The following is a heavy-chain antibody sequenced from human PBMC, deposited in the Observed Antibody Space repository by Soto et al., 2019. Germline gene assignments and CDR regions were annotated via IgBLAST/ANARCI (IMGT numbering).Heavy chain of an antibody. J-gene: IGHJ6*02. Sequence: QVQLVQSGAEVKNPGSSVKVSCKTSGFTFNVFGIHWVRQAPGQGLEWMGGLIPIYDAPYYAQKFQGRITFTADHSTAIVHLELSSLTSEDTAVYFCAKVRDPHLDHYGLDVWGQGTTVTVS. CDR2: LIPIYDAP. V-gene: IGHV1-69*01. CDR1: GFTFNVFG. CDR3: AKVRDPHLDHYGLDV.